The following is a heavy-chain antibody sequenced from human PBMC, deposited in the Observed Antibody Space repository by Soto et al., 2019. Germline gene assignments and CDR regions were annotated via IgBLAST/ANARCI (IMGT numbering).Heavy chain of an antibody. CDR1: GGSISSYY. CDR2: IYYSGST. CDR3: ARSGVYYCSGGSCYLSATLNNWFDP. D-gene: IGHD2-15*01. Sequence: SETLSLTCTVSGGSISSYYWSWIRQPPGKGLEWIGYIYYSGSTNYNPSLKSRVTISVDTSKNQFSLKLSSVTAADTAVYYCARSGVYYCSGGSCYLSATLNNWFDPRGQGTLVTVSS. J-gene: IGHJ5*02. V-gene: IGHV4-59*01.